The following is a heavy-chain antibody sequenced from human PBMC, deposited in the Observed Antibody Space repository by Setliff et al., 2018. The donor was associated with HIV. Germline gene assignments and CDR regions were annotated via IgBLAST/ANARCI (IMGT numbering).Heavy chain of an antibody. CDR1: GFTFNNAW. CDR2: IKSKTDGGTT. J-gene: IGHJ4*02. Sequence: SGGSLRLSCAASGFTFNNAWMTWVRQAPGKGLEWVGHIKSKTDGGTTDYAAPVKGRFTISRDDSKTTLYLQMNSLKTEDTAVYYCARDQRWEFPHYFDYWGQGALVTVS. CDR3: ARDQRWEFPHYFDY. V-gene: IGHV3-15*01. D-gene: IGHD1-26*01.